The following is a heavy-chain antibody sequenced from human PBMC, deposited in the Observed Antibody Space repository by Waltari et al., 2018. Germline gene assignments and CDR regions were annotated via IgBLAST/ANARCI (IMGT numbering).Heavy chain of an antibody. CDR1: GGSITSPYYY. Sequence: QMQLQESGPGLVEPSQTLSLTCSVSGGSITSPYYYWNWIRQPVGKGLEWIGRIYRSGDTNYNPSLKTRVSISMDTSRSQFSLKLTSVTAADTAVYYCARDLRHPSYYDFSFDTWGPGALVTVSS. J-gene: IGHJ5*01. CDR3: ARDLRHPSYYDFSFDT. CDR2: IYRSGDT. D-gene: IGHD3-3*01. V-gene: IGHV4-61*02.